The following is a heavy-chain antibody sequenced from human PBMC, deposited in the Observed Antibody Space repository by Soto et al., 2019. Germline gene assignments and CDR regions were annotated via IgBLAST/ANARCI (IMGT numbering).Heavy chain of an antibody. Sequence: SLRLSCAASGFTFGSYSINWVRQAPGKGLEWVSYISSSSSTIYYADSVKGRFTISRDNAKNSLYLQMNSLRDEDTAVYYCAREGGNLNWFDPWGQGTLVTVSS. CDR1: GFTFGSYS. CDR3: AREGGNLNWFDP. J-gene: IGHJ5*02. CDR2: ISSSSSTI. D-gene: IGHD1-26*01. V-gene: IGHV3-48*02.